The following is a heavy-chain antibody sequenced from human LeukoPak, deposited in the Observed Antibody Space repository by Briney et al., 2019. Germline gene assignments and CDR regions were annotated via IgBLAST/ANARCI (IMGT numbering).Heavy chain of an antibody. V-gene: IGHV1-3*01. Sequence: GASVKVSCKASGYTFTSYAMHWVRQAPGQRLEWMGWINAGNGNTKYSQKFQGRVTITRDTSASTAYMELSSLRSEDTAVYYCASLFLGYCSSTSCPTDYWGQGTLVTVSS. J-gene: IGHJ4*02. D-gene: IGHD2-2*01. CDR1: GYTFTSYA. CDR2: INAGNGNT. CDR3: ASLFLGYCSSTSCPTDY.